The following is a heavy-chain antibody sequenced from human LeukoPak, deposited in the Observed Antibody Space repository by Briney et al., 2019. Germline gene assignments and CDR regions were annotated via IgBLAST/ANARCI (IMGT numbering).Heavy chain of an antibody. CDR2: ISPSGGIT. Sequence: GGSLRLSCAASGFTFSSHGMNWVRQAPGKGLEWVSGISPSGGITYYTDSVKGRFTISRDNSKNTLYLQMNSLRAEDTAVYYCAKQAVTRTPMGSFDYWGQGTLVTVSS. D-gene: IGHD4-17*01. CDR3: AKQAVTRTPMGSFDY. J-gene: IGHJ4*02. V-gene: IGHV3-23*01. CDR1: GFTFSSHG.